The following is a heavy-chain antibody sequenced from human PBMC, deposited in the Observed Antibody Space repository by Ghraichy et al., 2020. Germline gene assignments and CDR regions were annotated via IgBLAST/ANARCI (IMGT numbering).Heavy chain of an antibody. Sequence: GGSLRLSCAASGVTFINYAMSWVRQAPGKGLEWVSAISGSGGSTYHADSVKGRFTISRDNSKNTLYLQMNSLRAEDTAVYYCAKDLEGSGAYGMDVWGQGTTVTVSS. V-gene: IGHV3-23*01. CDR1: GVTFINYA. CDR3: AKDLEGSGAYGMDV. D-gene: IGHD3-10*01. CDR2: ISGSGGST. J-gene: IGHJ6*02.